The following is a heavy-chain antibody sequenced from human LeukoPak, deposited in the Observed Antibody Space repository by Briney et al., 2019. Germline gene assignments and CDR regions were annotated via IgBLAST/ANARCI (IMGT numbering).Heavy chain of an antibody. CDR3: ARVGEELLMRQLECFDP. CDR2: INTNTGNP. Sequence: ASVKVSCKASGYTFTSYAMNWVRQAPGQGLEWMGWINTNTGNPTYAQGFTGRFVFTLDTSFSTAYLQISSLKAEHTAVYYCARVGEELLMRQLECFDPWGRGTLVTVSS. V-gene: IGHV7-4-1*02. D-gene: IGHD1-26*01. J-gene: IGHJ5*02. CDR1: GYTFTSYA.